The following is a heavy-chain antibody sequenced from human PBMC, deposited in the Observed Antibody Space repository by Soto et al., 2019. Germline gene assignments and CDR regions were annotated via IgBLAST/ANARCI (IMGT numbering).Heavy chain of an antibody. J-gene: IGHJ6*02. Sequence: QVELVESGGGLAKPGGSLRLSCAASGFTFSDYDMSCIRQAPGKGLEWVSYTSSSGSTTYYTDSVKGRFTMSRDNAKNSLYLHMDSLRVEDTSVYYCARDPQCIAVYHSYYSGMDVWGQGPKVTVAS. CDR2: TSSSGSTT. D-gene: IGHD6-19*01. CDR1: GFTFSDYD. CDR3: ARDPQCIAVYHSYYSGMDV. V-gene: IGHV3-11*01.